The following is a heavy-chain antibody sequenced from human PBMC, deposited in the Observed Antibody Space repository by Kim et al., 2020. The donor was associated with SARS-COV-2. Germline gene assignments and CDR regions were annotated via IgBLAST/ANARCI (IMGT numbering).Heavy chain of an antibody. D-gene: IGHD2-15*01. Sequence: GGSLRLSCAASGFTFSSYAMHWVRQAPGKGLEWVAVISYDGSNKYYADSVKGRFTISRDNSKNTLYLQMNSLRAEDTAVYYCARGGSFDAFDIWGQGTM. J-gene: IGHJ3*02. V-gene: IGHV3-30-3*01. CDR3: ARGGSFDAFDI. CDR2: ISYDGSNK. CDR1: GFTFSSYA.